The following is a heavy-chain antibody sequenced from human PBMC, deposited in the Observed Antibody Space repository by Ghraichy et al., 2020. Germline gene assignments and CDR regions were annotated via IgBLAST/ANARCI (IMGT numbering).Heavy chain of an antibody. D-gene: IGHD3-22*01. Sequence: GGSLRLSCAASGFTFSSYSMNWVRQAPRKGLEWVSSISSSSSYIYYADSVKGRFTISRDNAKNSLYLQMNSLRAEDTAVYYCARDAYYYDSSGYYIPYYFDYWGQGTLVTVSS. CDR3: ARDAYYYDSSGYYIPYYFDY. V-gene: IGHV3-21*01. CDR1: GFTFSSYS. J-gene: IGHJ4*02. CDR2: ISSSSSYI.